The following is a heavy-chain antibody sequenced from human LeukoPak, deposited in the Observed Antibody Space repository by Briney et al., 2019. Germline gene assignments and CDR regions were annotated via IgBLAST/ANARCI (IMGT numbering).Heavy chain of an antibody. J-gene: IGHJ4*02. CDR3: AKNRRTQKKFPYYFDY. V-gene: IGHV3-30*18. CDR2: ISYDGSNK. CDR1: GFTFSSYG. Sequence: GRSLRLSCAASGFTFSSYGMHWVRQAPGKGLEWVAVISYDGSNKYYADSVKGRFTISRDNSKNTLYLQMNSLRAEDTAVYYCAKNRRTQKKFPYYFDYWGQGTLVTVSS. D-gene: IGHD1-14*01.